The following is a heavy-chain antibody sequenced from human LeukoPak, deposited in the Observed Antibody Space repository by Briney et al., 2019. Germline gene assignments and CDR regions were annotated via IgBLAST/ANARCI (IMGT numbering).Heavy chain of an antibody. J-gene: IGHJ4*02. CDR3: ARDGGNCSSTSCSGYYFDY. CDR1: GSTFSSYS. V-gene: IGHV3-21*01. D-gene: IGHD2-2*01. Sequence: KTGGSLRLSCAASGSTFSSYSMNWVRQAPGKGLEWVSSISSSSSYIYHADSVKGRFTISRDNAKNSLYLQMNSLRAEDTAVYYCARDGGNCSSTSCSGYYFDYWGQGTLVTVSS. CDR2: ISSSSSYI.